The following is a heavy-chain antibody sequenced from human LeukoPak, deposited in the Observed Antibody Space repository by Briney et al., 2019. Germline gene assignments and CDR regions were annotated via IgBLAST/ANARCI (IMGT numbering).Heavy chain of an antibody. CDR1: GYTFTGYY. CDR3: ARANALYCSSTSCLFDY. J-gene: IGHJ4*02. CDR2: INPNSGGT. V-gene: IGHV1-2*02. Sequence: ASVKVSCKASGYTFTGYYMHWVRQAPGQGLEWMAWINPNSGGTYYAQNFHDRITMTRDTSISTAYMELSKLRSDDTAIYYCARANALYCSSTSCLFDYWGQGTLVTVSS. D-gene: IGHD2-2*01.